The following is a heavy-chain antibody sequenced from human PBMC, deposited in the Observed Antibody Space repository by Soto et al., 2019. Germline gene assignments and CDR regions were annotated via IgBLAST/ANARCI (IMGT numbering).Heavy chain of an antibody. CDR3: ARAGKWKNMTGTTFTVGVGRWFDP. CDR1: GYTFTSYA. V-gene: IGHV1-3*01. D-gene: IGHD1-7*01. J-gene: IGHJ5*02. CDR2: INAGNGNT. Sequence: QVQLVQSGAEVKKPGASVKVSCKASGYTFTSYAMHWVRQAPGQRLEWMGWINAGNGNTKYSQKFQGRVTITRDTSASTAYMVLSSLRSEDTAVYYCARAGKWKNMTGTTFTVGVGRWFDPWCQGTLLTVSS.